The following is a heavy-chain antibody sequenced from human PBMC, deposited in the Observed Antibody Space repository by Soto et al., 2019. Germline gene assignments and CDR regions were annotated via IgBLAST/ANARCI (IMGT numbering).Heavy chain of an antibody. CDR3: AREVATMVRGHFDY. CDR2: IIPIFGTA. J-gene: IGHJ4*02. Sequence: GASVKVSCKASGGTFSSYAIIWVRQAPGQGLEWMGGIIPIFGTANYAQKFQGRVTITADESTSTAYMELSSLRSEDTAVYYCAREVATMVRGHFDYWGQGTLVTVSS. CDR1: GGTFSSYA. V-gene: IGHV1-69*13. D-gene: IGHD3-10*01.